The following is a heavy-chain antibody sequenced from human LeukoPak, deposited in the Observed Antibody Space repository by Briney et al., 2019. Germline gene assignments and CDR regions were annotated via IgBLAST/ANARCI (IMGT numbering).Heavy chain of an antibody. CDR3: ARSMVLDY. V-gene: IGHV4-59*05. CDR2: IYYSGST. CDR1: GFPFSSYE. J-gene: IGHJ4*02. Sequence: GSLRLSCAASGFPFSSYEMNWVRQAPGKGLEWIGSIYYSGSTYYNPSLQSRVTISVDTSKNQFSLKLSSVTAADTAAYYCARSMVLDYWGQGTLVTVSS. D-gene: IGHD3-10*01.